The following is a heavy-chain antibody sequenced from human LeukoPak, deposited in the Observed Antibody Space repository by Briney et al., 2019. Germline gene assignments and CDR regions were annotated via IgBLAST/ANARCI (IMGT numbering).Heavy chain of an antibody. D-gene: IGHD3-3*01. CDR1: GFTFSSYS. CDR2: ISSSSSYI. CDR3: ARGKSPIFGVVITPFDY. V-gene: IGHV3-21*01. J-gene: IGHJ4*02. Sequence: TGGSLRLSCAASGFTFSSYSMNWVRQAPGQGLEWVSSISSSSSYIYYADSVKGRFTISRDNAKNSLYLQMNSLRAEDTAVYYCARGKSPIFGVVITPFDYWGQGTLVTVSS.